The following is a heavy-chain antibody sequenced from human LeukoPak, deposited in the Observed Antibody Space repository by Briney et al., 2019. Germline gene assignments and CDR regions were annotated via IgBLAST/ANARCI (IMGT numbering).Heavy chain of an antibody. V-gene: IGHV3-43D*04. CDR3: VEGIFDY. CDR2: ISWDGGST. J-gene: IGHJ4*02. D-gene: IGHD3-10*01. CDR1: GFTFDDYA. Sequence: GGSLRLSCAASGFTFDDYAMHWVRQAPGKGLEWVSLISWDGGSTYYADSVKGRFTISRDNSKNSLYLQMNSLRVEDTAVYYCVEGIFDYWGQGTLVTVSS.